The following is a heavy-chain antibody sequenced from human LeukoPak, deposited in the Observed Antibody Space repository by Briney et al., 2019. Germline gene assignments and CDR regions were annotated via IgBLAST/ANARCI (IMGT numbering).Heavy chain of an antibody. J-gene: IGHJ6*02. Sequence: GGSLRLSCAASGFTFSSYAMSWVRQAPGKGLEWVSAISGSGGSTYYADSVKGRFTISRDNSKNTLYLQMNSLRAEDTAVYYCARDIGFPYYDFWSGYFTLGYYYYGMDVWGQGTTVTVSS. D-gene: IGHD3-3*01. CDR1: GFTFSSYA. CDR3: ARDIGFPYYDFWSGYFTLGYYYYGMDV. CDR2: ISGSGGST. V-gene: IGHV3-23*01.